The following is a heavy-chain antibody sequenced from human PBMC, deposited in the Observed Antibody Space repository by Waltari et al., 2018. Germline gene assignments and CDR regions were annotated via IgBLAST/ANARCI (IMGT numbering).Heavy chain of an antibody. V-gene: IGHV3-23*01. CDR1: GFTFSSYA. J-gene: IGHJ6*02. CDR3: AKFGDRYCSGGSCYAPYYYYGMDV. Sequence: EVQLLESGGGLVQPGGSLRLSCSASGFTFSSYAMSWVRQAPGKGLEWVSAISGSGGSTYDADSVKGRFTISRDNSKNTLYLQMNSLRAEDTAVYYCAKFGDRYCSGGSCYAPYYYYGMDVWGQGTTVTVSS. CDR2: ISGSGGST. D-gene: IGHD2-15*01.